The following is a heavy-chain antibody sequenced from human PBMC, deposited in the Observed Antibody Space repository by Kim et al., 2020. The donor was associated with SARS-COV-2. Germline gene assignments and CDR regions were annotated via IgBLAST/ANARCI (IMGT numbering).Heavy chain of an antibody. CDR3: ARDLGFSSDGSGY. V-gene: IGHV3-33*01. J-gene: IGHJ4*02. D-gene: IGHD6-19*01. Sequence: YANSLKGRFTISRDNSKNTLYLKMNSLRAEDTAVYYCARDLGFSSDGSGYWGQGTLVTVSS.